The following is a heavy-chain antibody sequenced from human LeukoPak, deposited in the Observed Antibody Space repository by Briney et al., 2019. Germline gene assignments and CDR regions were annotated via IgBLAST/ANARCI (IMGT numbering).Heavy chain of an antibody. CDR3: AERTMR. J-gene: IGHJ4*02. CDR1: GFTFSSYA. Sequence: GGSLRLSCAASGFTFSSYAMHWVRQAPGKGLEWVAVISYDGSNKYYADSVKGRFTISRDNSENTLYLQMNSLRAEDTAVYYCAERTMRWGQGTLVTVSS. V-gene: IGHV3-30-3*01. D-gene: IGHD3-22*01. CDR2: ISYDGSNK.